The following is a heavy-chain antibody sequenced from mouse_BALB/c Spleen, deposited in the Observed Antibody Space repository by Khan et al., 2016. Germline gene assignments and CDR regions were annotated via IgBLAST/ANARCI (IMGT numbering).Heavy chain of an antibody. CDR3: VRHTLRWYFDV. J-gene: IGHJ1*01. CDR1: GFTFNTYA. CDR2: IRTKSNNLST. D-gene: IGHD1-1*01. Sequence: EVQLVEPGGGLVQPKGSLKLSCAASGFTFNTYAMDWVRQAPGKGLEWVARIRTKSNNLSTYYADSVKDRFTISRDDSQSMLYLQMNNLKTEDTAMYSCVRHTLRWYFDVWGAGTTVTVSS. V-gene: IGHV10-1*02.